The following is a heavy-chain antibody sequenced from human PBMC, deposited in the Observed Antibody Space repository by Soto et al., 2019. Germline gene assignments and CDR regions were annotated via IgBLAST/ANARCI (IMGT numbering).Heavy chain of an antibody. CDR2: ISYDGSNT. D-gene: IGHD6-13*01. Sequence: QVQLVESGGGVVQPGRSLRLSCAASRFTFSSYGIHWVRQAPGKGLEWVAVISYDGSNTYYADSVKGRFTISRDNSKNTLYLQMDSLRAEDSSVYYCAKASSSWDGYYYYGMDVWGPGTTVTVSS. V-gene: IGHV3-30*18. J-gene: IGHJ6*02. CDR3: AKASSSWDGYYYYGMDV. CDR1: RFTFSSYG.